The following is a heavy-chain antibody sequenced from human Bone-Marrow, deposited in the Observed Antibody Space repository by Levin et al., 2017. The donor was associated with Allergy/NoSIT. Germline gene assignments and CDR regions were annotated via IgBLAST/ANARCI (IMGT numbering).Heavy chain of an antibody. V-gene: IGHV3-21*01. Sequence: GGSLRLSCAASGFTFNSYTMSWVRQTPGKGLEWVSFISSSSSDIYYADSVKGRFTISRDNAKNSLYLQMNSLRAEDTAVYYCASDLPAATSWGQGTLVTVSS. CDR2: ISSSSSDI. J-gene: IGHJ4*02. CDR3: ASDLPAATS. D-gene: IGHD2-2*01. CDR1: GFTFNSYT.